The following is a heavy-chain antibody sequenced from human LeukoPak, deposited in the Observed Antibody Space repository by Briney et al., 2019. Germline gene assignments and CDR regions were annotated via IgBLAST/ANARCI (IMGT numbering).Heavy chain of an antibody. CDR2: IYYSGST. CDR1: GGSISSSSYY. Sequence: SETLSLTCTVSGGSISSSSYYWGWIRQPPGKGLEWIGSIYYSGSTYYNPSLKSRVTISVDKSKNQFSLKLSSVTAADTAVYYCARIFADCSGGSCYSGYYYYMDVWGKGTTVTVSS. CDR3: ARIFADCSGGSCYSGYYYYMDV. D-gene: IGHD2-15*01. V-gene: IGHV4-39*07. J-gene: IGHJ6*03.